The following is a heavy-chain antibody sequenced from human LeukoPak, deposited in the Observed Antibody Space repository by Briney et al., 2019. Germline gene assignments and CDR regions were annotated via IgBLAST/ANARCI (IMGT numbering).Heavy chain of an antibody. Sequence: SETLSLTCAVYGGSFSGYYWSWIRQPPGKGLEWIGEINHSGSTNYNPSLKSRVTISVDTSKNQFSLKLSSVTAADTAVYYCARGRSLRYFDWAYYMDVWGKGTTVTVSS. D-gene: IGHD3-9*01. CDR3: ARGRSLRYFDWAYYMDV. CDR2: INHSGST. CDR1: GGSFSGYY. J-gene: IGHJ6*03. V-gene: IGHV4-34*01.